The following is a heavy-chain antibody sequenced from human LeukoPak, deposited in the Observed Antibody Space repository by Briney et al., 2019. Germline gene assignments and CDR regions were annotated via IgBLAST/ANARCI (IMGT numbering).Heavy chain of an antibody. D-gene: IGHD5-18*01. CDR3: ATWIQLWDRDY. CDR1: GYTFTSYG. V-gene: IGHV1-18*01. CDR2: ISAYNGNT. J-gene: IGHJ4*02. Sequence: ASVKVSCKASGYTFTSYGISWVRQAPGQGLEWMGWISAYNGNTNYAQKLQGRATMTTDTSTSTAYMELRSLRSDDTAVYYCATWIQLWDRDYWGQGTLVTVSS.